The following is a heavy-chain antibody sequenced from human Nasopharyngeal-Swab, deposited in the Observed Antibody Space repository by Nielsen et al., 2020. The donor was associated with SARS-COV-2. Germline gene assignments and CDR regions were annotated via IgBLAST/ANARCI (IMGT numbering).Heavy chain of an antibody. CDR1: GDSVSSNTAA. V-gene: IGHV6-1*01. J-gene: IGHJ5*02. CDR3: AKEGATGWFDP. CDR2: TYSRSKWYY. Sequence: SQTLSLTCAISGDSVSSNTAAWNWLRQSPSRGLEWLGRTYSRSKWYYDYAVSVKSRITINPDTSKNQFSLKLRSVTAADTAVYYCAKEGATGWFDPWGQGTLVTVSS.